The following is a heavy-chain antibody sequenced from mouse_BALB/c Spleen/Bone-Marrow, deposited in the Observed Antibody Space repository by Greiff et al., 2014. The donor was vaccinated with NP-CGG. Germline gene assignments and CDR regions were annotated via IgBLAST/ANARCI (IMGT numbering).Heavy chain of an antibody. CDR3: AIITTAWYFDV. V-gene: IGHV3-8*02. CDR2: INYSGST. CDR1: GDSINSGY. J-gene: IGHJ1*01. D-gene: IGHD1-1*01. Sequence: EVQRVESGPSLVKPSQTLSLTCSVTGDSINSGYRNWIRKFPGNKLDYMGYINYSGSTYYNPSLKSRISITRDTSKNQYYLQLNSVTTEDTATYYCAIITTAWYFDVWGAGTTVTVSS.